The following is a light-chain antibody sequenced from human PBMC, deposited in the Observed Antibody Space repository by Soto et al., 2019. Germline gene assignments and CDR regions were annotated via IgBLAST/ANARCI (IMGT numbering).Light chain of an antibody. V-gene: IGKV3-11*01. CDR1: QSVGSY. Sequence: PGERATLSCRASQSVGSYLDWYQQKPGQAPGLLIYDASNRATGIPARFSGSGSGTDFTLTISSLEPEDFAVYYCQQRSNWPPKITFGQGTRLEIK. CDR2: DAS. CDR3: QQRSNWPPKIT. J-gene: IGKJ5*01.